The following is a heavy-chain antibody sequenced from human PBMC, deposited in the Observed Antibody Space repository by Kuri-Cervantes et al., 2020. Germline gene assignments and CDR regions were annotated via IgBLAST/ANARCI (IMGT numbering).Heavy chain of an antibody. CDR1: GGSFSGYY. CDR2: INHSGST. J-gene: IGHJ6*02. CDR3: ARGWDIVVVPAHPYYGMDV. V-gene: IGHV4-34*01. D-gene: IGHD2-2*01. Sequence: SETLSLTCAVYGGSFSGYYWSWIRQPPGKGLEWIGEINHSGSTNYNPSLKSRVTISVDTSKNQFSLKLSSVTAADTAVYYCARGWDIVVVPAHPYYGMDVWGQGTTVTVS.